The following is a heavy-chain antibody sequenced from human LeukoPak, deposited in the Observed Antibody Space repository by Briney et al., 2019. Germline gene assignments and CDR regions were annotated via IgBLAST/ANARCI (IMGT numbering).Heavy chain of an antibody. CDR2: ISSSSSTI. CDR3: AKDKDTPATAQPQRGYFES. D-gene: IGHD2-21*02. Sequence: PGGSLRLSCAASGFTFSSYSMNWVRQAPGKGLEWVSYISSSSSTIYYADSVKGRFTISRDNAKNSLYLQMNSLRAEDTAVYFCAKDKDTPATAQPQRGYFESWGQGTLVTVSA. V-gene: IGHV3-48*04. J-gene: IGHJ4*02. CDR1: GFTFSSYS.